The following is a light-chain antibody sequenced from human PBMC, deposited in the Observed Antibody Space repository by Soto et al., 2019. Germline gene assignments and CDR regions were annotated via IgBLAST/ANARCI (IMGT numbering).Light chain of an antibody. Sequence: QSVLTQPASVSWSPGQSITISCTGTSNDVGAYNYVSWYQQHPGKAPKLMIFDVSNRPSGVSNRFSGSKSGNTASLTISGLQAEDEADYYCSSYTSSSIVVFGGGTKVTVL. CDR3: SSYTSSSIVV. CDR2: DVS. J-gene: IGLJ2*01. V-gene: IGLV2-14*03. CDR1: SNDVGAYNY.